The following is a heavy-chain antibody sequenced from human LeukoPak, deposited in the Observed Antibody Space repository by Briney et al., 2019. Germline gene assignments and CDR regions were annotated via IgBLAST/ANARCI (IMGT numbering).Heavy chain of an antibody. V-gene: IGHV3-23*01. CDR2: ISGSGGST. CDR1: GFTFSIYS. CDR3: AKDFPILEVAGITDAFDI. Sequence: GGSLRLSCAAASGFTFSIYSMSWVRQAPGKGLEWVSAISGSGGSTYYADSVKGRFTISRDNSKNTLYLQMNSLRAEDTAVYYCAKDFPILEVAGITDAFDIRGQGTMETVSS. J-gene: IGHJ3*02. D-gene: IGHD6-19*01.